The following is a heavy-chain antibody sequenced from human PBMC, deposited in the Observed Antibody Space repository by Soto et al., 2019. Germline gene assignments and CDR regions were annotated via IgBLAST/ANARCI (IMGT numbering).Heavy chain of an antibody. V-gene: IGHV3-30-3*01. D-gene: IGHD2-15*01. J-gene: IGHJ6*02. CDR1: EFTFSSYA. CDR2: ISFDGANE. Sequence: QLVESGGRGVQPGRSLRLSCEASEFTFSSYAMHWVRQAPGRGLEWVALISFDGANEYYADSVKGRFIISRDNSKSMVYLQMKSLRPDDTAIYYCARPIPRWSYHYGMDVWGQGTTATVSS. CDR3: ARPIPRWSYHYGMDV.